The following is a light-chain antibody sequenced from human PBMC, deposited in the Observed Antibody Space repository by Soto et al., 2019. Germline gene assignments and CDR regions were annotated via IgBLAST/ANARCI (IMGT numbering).Light chain of an antibody. CDR3: QQRSDWIT. Sequence: IVLTQSPGTLSLSPGERATLSCRASQSVTSSYLAWYQQKPGQAPRLLIYAASSRATGIPDRFSGSGSGTDFTLTISRLEPEDFAVYYCQQRSDWITFGQGTRLEIK. CDR1: QSVTSSY. J-gene: IGKJ5*01. V-gene: IGKV3D-20*02. CDR2: AAS.